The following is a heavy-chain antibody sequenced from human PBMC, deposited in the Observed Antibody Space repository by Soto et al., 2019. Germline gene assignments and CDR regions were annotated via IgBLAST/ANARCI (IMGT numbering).Heavy chain of an antibody. D-gene: IGHD3-16*01. Sequence: QVQLVESGGGVVQPGRSLRLSCDASGFSFRNYGRHWVRQAPGKGLEWVAVIWADGSKQYYADSVKGRFTISRDNSKSTLNLQMKKLGVDVRAVNYCLGGLYYGDCGGKGGPVTV. CDR3: LGGLYYGDC. J-gene: IGHJ4*02. V-gene: IGHV3-33*01. CDR1: GFSFRNYG. CDR2: IWADGSKQ.